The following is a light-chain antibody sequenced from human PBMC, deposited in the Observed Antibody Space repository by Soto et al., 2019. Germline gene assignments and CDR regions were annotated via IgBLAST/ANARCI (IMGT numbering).Light chain of an antibody. J-gene: IGKJ5*01. CDR2: GAS. V-gene: IGKV3-15*01. Sequence: EKVITQSPSTLSVSPGERATLSCRASQSVSSNLAWYQQKPGQAPRLLIYGASSRATGIPVRFSGSGSGTEFTLTISSPQSEDFAVYYCQQYNNWPLTFGQGTRLEIK. CDR1: QSVSSN. CDR3: QQYNNWPLT.